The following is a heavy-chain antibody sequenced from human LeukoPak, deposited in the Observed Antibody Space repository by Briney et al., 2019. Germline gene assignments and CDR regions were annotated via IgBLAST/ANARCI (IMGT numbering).Heavy chain of an antibody. Sequence: SETLSLTCTVSGGSISSYYWSWTRQPPGKGLEWIGYIYYSGSTNYNPSLKSRVTISVDTSKNQFSLKLSSVTAADTAVYYCARGPGDCGGDCYAIDYYYYMDVWGKGTTVTVSS. V-gene: IGHV4-59*01. J-gene: IGHJ6*03. CDR1: GGSISSYY. CDR3: ARGPGDCGGDCYAIDYYYYMDV. D-gene: IGHD2-21*02. CDR2: IYYSGST.